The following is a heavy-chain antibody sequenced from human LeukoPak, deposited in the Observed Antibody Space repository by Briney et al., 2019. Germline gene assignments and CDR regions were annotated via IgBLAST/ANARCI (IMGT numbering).Heavy chain of an antibody. Sequence: PGGSLRLFCVASGFMFSGYWMSWVRQTPGKGLEWVANINQGASEMYYVDSVKGRFTISRDNAKNSLYLQMNSLRAEDTAVYYCARHCSSTNCRAYWGQGTLVTVSS. J-gene: IGHJ4*02. CDR2: INQGASEM. D-gene: IGHD2-2*01. CDR3: ARHCSSTNCRAY. CDR1: GFMFSGYW. V-gene: IGHV3-7*01.